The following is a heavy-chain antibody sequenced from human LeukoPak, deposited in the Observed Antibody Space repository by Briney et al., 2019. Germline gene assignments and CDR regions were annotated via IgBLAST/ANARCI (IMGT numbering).Heavy chain of an antibody. V-gene: IGHV3-23*01. J-gene: IGHJ4*02. CDR3: ASHSSSWYGFDY. Sequence: GGSLRLSCAASGFTFSSYAMSWVRQAPGKGLEWVSAISGSGGSTYYADSVKGRFTISRDNSKNTLYLQMNSLRAEDTAVYYCASHSSSWYGFDYWGQETLVTVSS. CDR1: GFTFSSYA. D-gene: IGHD6-13*01. CDR2: ISGSGGST.